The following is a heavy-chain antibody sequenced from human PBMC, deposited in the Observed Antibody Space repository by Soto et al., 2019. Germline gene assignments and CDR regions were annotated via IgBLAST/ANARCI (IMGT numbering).Heavy chain of an antibody. Sequence: GGSLRLSCAASGFIFTRYSMNWVRQAPGKGLEWVSSISSTTNYIYYGDSMKGRFTISRDNAKNALYLEMNSLRAEDTAVYYCARQSEDLTSNFDYWGQGTMVTVYS. CDR1: GFIFTRYS. J-gene: IGHJ4*02. CDR3: ARQSEDLTSNFDY. CDR2: ISSTTNYI. V-gene: IGHV3-21*06.